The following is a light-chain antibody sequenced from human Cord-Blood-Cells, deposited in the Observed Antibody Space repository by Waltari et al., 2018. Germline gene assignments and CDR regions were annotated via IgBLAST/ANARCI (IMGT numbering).Light chain of an antibody. J-gene: IGKJ4*01. CDR1: QSISSY. CDR2: AAS. CDR3: QQSYSTPLT. Sequence: DIQMTQSPSSLSASVGDRVTITCRASQSISSYLNWYQQKPGKAPKLLFYAASSLQSGVPSRFSGSGSGTDFTLTSSSLRPEDFATYYCQQSYSTPLTFGGGTKVEIK. V-gene: IGKV1-39*01.